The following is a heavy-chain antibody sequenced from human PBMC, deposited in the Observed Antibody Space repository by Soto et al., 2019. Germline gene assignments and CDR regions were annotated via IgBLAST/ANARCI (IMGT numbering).Heavy chain of an antibody. D-gene: IGHD3-22*01. CDR2: FDPEDAEI. Sequence: ASVKVSCKVSGYTLTELSMQWVRQAPGKGREWMGGFDPEDAEIIYAQKFQGRVTMTEDTSTDTAYMELSSLRSEDTAVYYCAAITMIVVGAYGMDVWGQRTTVTVSS. CDR1: GYTLTELS. V-gene: IGHV1-24*01. CDR3: AAITMIVVGAYGMDV. J-gene: IGHJ6*02.